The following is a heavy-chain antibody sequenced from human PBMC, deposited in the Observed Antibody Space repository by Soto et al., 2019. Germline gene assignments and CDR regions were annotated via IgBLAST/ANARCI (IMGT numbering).Heavy chain of an antibody. CDR3: AGDYYGSGSYGY. V-gene: IGHV3-15*01. Sequence: EVQLVKSGGGLVKPGGSLRLSCAASGFTFSNAWMSWVRQAPGKGLEWVGRIKSKTDGGTTDYAAPVKGRFTISRDDSKNTLYLQKNSRKTEGTAVDYCAGDYYGSGSYGYWGQGTRVTVSS. CDR2: IKSKTDGGTT. J-gene: IGHJ4*02. CDR1: GFTFSNAW. D-gene: IGHD3-10*01.